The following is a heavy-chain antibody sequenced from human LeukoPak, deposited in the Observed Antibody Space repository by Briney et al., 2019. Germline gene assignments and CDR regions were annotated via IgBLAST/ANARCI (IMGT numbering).Heavy chain of an antibody. J-gene: IGHJ4*02. CDR3: ARSQEYCSGGSCYSGYFDY. Sequence: GGSLRLSCAASEFTFSSYAMHWVRQAPGKGLEWVAVISYDGSNKYYADSVKGRFTISRDNSKNTLYLQMNSLRAEDTAVYYCARSQEYCSGGSCYSGYFDYWGQGTLVTVSS. V-gene: IGHV3-30-3*01. D-gene: IGHD2-15*01. CDR2: ISYDGSNK. CDR1: EFTFSSYA.